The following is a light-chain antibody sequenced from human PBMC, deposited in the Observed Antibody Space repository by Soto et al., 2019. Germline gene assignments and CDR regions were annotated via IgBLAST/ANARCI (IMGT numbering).Light chain of an antibody. CDR3: QKCKVAPFT. CDR1: QGIDNH. V-gene: IGKV1-27*01. CDR2: AAS. J-gene: IGKJ4*01. Sequence: EIQKTQSPSSLSASVGDRVTISCRASQGIDNHLAWYQQKPGKAPKLLIYAASTLQSGVPSRFTGSGSGTDFTLTISSLQPEDAAPYYCQKCKVAPFTFGGGTKVDIK.